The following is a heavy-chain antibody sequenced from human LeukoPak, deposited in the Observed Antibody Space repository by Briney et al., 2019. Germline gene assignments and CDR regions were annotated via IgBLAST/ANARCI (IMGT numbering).Heavy chain of an antibody. V-gene: IGHV3-9*01. J-gene: IGHJ4*02. CDR2: ISWNSGSI. D-gene: IGHD3-9*01. CDR1: GFTFDDYA. CDR3: AKDIDKFYFDY. Sequence: PGRSLRLSCAASGFTFDDYAMHWVRQALGKGLEWVSGISWNSGSIGYADSVKGRFTISRDNAKNSLYLQMNSLRAEDTALYYCAKDIDKFYFDYWGQGTLVTVSS.